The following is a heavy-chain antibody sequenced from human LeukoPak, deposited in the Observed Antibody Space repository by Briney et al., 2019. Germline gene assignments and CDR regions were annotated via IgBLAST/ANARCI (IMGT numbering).Heavy chain of an antibody. CDR3: ARDRSPPNWLEPPRVLDY. D-gene: IGHD1-1*01. V-gene: IGHV1-46*01. CDR2: INPSGCST. CDR1: GYTFTSYY. J-gene: IGHJ4*02. Sequence: GASVKVSCKACGYTFTSYYMHWVRQAPGQGLEWMGVINPSGCSTRNSQKFQGGVTMTRDTSTRAVYMELSSLRSDDTAVYYCARDRSPPNWLEPPRVLDYWGQGTLVSVSS.